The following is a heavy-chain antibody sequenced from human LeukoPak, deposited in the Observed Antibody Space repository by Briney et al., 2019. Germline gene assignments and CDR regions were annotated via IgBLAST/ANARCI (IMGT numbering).Heavy chain of an antibody. CDR1: GGSINSYY. CDR2: IYYSGST. Sequence: NPSETLSLTCTVSGGSINSYYWTWIRQPPGKGLEWIGYIYYSGSTSYNPSLKSRVAISVDTSKNQFSLKLTSVTAADTAVYYCARATEFTVVRGALDYWGQGTLVTVSS. V-gene: IGHV4-59*01. J-gene: IGHJ4*02. CDR3: ARATEFTVVRGALDY. D-gene: IGHD3-10*01.